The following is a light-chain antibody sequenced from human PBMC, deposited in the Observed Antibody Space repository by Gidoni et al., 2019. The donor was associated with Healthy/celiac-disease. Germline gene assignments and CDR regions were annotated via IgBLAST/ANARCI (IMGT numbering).Light chain of an antibody. CDR2: AAS. Sequence: DIQMTQSPSSLSASVGDRVTITCRASQSISSYLNWYQQKPGKAPKLLIYAASSLQSGVPSRFSGSGSGTDFTLTISSLQPEDFATYYCQQSYSTLCVGQGTKLEIK. CDR3: QQSYSTLC. V-gene: IGKV1-39*01. CDR1: QSISSY. J-gene: IGKJ2*01.